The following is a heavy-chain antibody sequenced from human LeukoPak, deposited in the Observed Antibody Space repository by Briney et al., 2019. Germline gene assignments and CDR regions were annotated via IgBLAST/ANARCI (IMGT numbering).Heavy chain of an antibody. CDR1: GYGFTNYW. D-gene: IGHD6-13*01. J-gene: IGHJ6*02. V-gene: IGHV5-51*01. Sequence: GESLKISCKGSGYGFTNYWVGWVRQMPGKGLEWMGIAYPGDSDTRYSPSFQGQVTISADTSISAAYLQWRSLTASDTAMYHCARHNGRARYSSSWYDNGMDVWGQGTTVTVSS. CDR3: ARHNGRARYSSSWYDNGMDV. CDR2: AYPGDSDT.